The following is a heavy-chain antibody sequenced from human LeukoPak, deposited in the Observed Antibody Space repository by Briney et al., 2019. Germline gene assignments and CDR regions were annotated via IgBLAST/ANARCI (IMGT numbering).Heavy chain of an antibody. D-gene: IGHD3-3*02. CDR1: GGSIDTTIYF. CDR2: IYYNGDT. V-gene: IGHV4-39*02. CDR3: ARTLSARDWFDP. Sequence: PSETLSLTCSVSGGSIDTTIYFWGWIRQPPGKGLEWIGNIYYNGDTYYNPSLESRVTLSMDTSKNRFSLRLSSVTAADTAVYYYARTLSARDWFDPWGQGTLVTVSS. J-gene: IGHJ5*02.